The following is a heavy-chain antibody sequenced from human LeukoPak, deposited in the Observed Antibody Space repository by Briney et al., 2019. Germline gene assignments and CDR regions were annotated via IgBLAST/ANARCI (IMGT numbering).Heavy chain of an antibody. CDR2: IIPIFGTA. CDR1: GGTFSSYA. V-gene: IGHV1-69*13. Sequence: WASVKVSCKASGGTFSSYAISWVRQAPGQGLEWMGRIIPIFGTANYAQKFQGRVTITADESTSTAYMELSSLRSEDTAAYYCARLGGGHSSSWYDAFDIWGQGTMVTVSS. CDR3: ARLGGGHSSSWYDAFDI. J-gene: IGHJ3*02. D-gene: IGHD6-13*01.